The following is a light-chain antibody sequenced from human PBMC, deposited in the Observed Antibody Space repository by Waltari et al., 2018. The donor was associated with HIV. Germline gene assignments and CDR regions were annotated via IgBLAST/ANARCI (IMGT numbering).Light chain of an antibody. CDR3: ATWDASLNGWI. CDR2: SDN. J-gene: IGLJ2*01. V-gene: IGLV1-44*01. Sequence: SVLTQPPSAAGTPGQRVTISCSGSSSNIGISSINWYQQFPGTAPKLLIYSDNQRPSGVPDRFSGSKSGSSASLAISGLQSEDEAGYYCATWDASLNGWIFGGGTKLTVL. CDR1: SSNIGISS.